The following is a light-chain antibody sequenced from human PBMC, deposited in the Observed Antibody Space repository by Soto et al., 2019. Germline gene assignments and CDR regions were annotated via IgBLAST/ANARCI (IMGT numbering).Light chain of an antibody. Sequence: EIVLMQSPGTLSLSPGERATLSCRASQSVSSRYFAWYQQKPGQAPSLLIYGASTRATGVPARFSGSGSGTDFTLTISRLEPEDFAVYYCQQYGSSLVTFGQGTKVEIK. CDR1: QSVSSRY. CDR3: QQYGSSLVT. V-gene: IGKV3-20*01. J-gene: IGKJ1*01. CDR2: GAS.